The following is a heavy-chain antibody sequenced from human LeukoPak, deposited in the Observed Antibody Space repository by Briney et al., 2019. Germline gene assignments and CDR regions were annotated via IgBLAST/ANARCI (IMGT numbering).Heavy chain of an antibody. V-gene: IGHV3-30*02. Sequence: GGSLRLSCAASGFTFSDYGMHWVRQAPGKGLEWVAFIRNDGSNEYYPDSAKGRFTISRDNSRNMLYLQMNSLRPEDTAVYYCAKGGSASHNWFDPWGQGTLVTVSS. CDR2: IRNDGSNE. J-gene: IGHJ5*02. CDR3: AKGGSASHNWFDP. D-gene: IGHD2-15*01. CDR1: GFTFSDYG.